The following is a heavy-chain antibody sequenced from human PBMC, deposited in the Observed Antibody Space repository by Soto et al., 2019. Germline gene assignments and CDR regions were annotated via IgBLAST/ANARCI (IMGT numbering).Heavy chain of an antibody. J-gene: IGHJ6*02. D-gene: IGHD2-2*02. CDR2: INPSGGST. V-gene: IGHV1-46*01. CDR1: GYTFTSYY. Sequence: ASVKVSCKASGYTFTSYYMHWVRQAPGQGLEWMGRINPSGGSTIYAQKFQGRVTMTRDTSTNTVYMELSSLRSEDTAVYYCASVRCSSTSWYTFYYYYYGMDVWGQGTTVTVSS. CDR3: ASVRCSSTSWYTFYYYYYGMDV.